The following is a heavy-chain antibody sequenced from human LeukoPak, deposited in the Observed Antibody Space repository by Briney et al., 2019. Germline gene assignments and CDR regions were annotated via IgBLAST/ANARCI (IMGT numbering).Heavy chain of an antibody. V-gene: IGHV3-21*01. D-gene: IGHD1-26*01. CDR2: ISSSSSYI. J-gene: IGHJ4*02. CDR3: ARDYSGSYVIDY. Sequence: GGSLRLSCAASGFTFSSYGMNWVRQAPGKGLEWVSSISSSSSYIYYADSVKGRFTISRDNAKKSLYLQMNSLRAEDTAVYYCARDYSGSYVIDYWGQGTLVTVSS. CDR1: GFTFSSYG.